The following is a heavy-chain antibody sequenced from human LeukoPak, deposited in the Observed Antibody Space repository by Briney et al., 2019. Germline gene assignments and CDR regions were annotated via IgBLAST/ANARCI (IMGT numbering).Heavy chain of an antibody. V-gene: IGHV1-18*01. CDR2: ISAYNGNT. D-gene: IGHD3-3*01. Sequence: ASVKVSCKASGYTFTSYGISWVRQAPGQGLEWMGWISAYNGNTNYAQKLQGRVTMTTDTSTSTAYMELRSLRSDDTAVYYCARGSTSLRFLEGLTHYYYYDYMDVWGKGTTVTVSS. J-gene: IGHJ6*03. CDR3: ARGSTSLRFLEGLTHYYYYDYMDV. CDR1: GYTFTSYG.